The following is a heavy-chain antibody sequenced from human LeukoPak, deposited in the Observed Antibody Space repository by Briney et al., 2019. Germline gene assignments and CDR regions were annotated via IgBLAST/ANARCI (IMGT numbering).Heavy chain of an antibody. Sequence: ASVKVSCKSSGFTFTDEYIHRVRQAPGQGLEWMGWISPYSGAINYAQKFQGRVTLTRDTSISTAYMELSRLTSGDTAVYYCARDPKSQLLLDYWGQGTLVTVSS. CDR2: ISPYSGAI. J-gene: IGHJ4*02. D-gene: IGHD2-2*01. CDR1: GFTFTDEY. V-gene: IGHV1-2*02. CDR3: ARDPKSQLLLDY.